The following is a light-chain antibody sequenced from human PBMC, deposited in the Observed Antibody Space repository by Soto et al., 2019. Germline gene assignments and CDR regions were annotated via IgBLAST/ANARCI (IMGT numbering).Light chain of an antibody. CDR1: QVITSTS. CDR3: QHYNSYSEA. V-gene: IGKV3D-20*02. Sequence: EIVLTQSPATLSLSPGERATLSCRASQVITSTSLAWYQQKPGQTPRLLIYDTSTRATGVPDRFSGSRSGPEFTLTISSLQPDDFAAYYCQHYNSYSEAFGQGTKVDI. CDR2: DTS. J-gene: IGKJ1*01.